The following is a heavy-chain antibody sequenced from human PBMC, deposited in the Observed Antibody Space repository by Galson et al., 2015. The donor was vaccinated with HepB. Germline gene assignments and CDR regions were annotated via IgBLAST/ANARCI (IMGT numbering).Heavy chain of an antibody. CDR2: IYYSGST. CDR3: ARVGRITMIVVREAFDI. V-gene: IGHV4-61*01. CDR1: GGSVSSGSYY. J-gene: IGHJ3*02. D-gene: IGHD3-22*01. Sequence: TLSLTCTVSGGSVSSGSYYWSWIRQPPGKGLEWIGYIYYSGSTNYNPSLKSRVTISVDTSKNQFSLKLSSVTAADTAVYYCARVGRITMIVVREAFDIWGQGTMVTVSS.